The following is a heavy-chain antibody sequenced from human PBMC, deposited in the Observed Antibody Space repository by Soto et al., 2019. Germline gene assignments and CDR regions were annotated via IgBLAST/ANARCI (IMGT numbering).Heavy chain of an antibody. CDR1: GFTFSSYG. V-gene: IGHV3-30*18. CDR3: AKVASIYVVPAAIGT. D-gene: IGHD2-2*02. J-gene: IGHJ5*02. Sequence: QVQLVESGGGVVQPGRSLRLSCAASGFTFSSYGMHWVRQAPGKGLEWVAVISYDGSNNYYADSVKGRFTISRDNSKNTLYLQMNSLRAEDTAVYYCAKVASIYVVPAAIGTWGQGTLVTVSS. CDR2: ISYDGSNN.